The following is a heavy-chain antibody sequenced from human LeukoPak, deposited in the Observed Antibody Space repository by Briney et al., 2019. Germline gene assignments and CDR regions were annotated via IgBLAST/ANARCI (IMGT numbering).Heavy chain of an antibody. D-gene: IGHD4-23*01. CDR3: AGDRWFLGTSPPPSYYYYYMDV. Sequence: ASVKVSCKASGYTFTGYYMHWVRQAPGQGLEWMGWINPNSGGTNYAQKFQGRVTMTRDTSISTAYMELSRLRSDDTAVYYCAGDRWFLGTSPPPSYYYYYMDVGGKGTTVTAS. J-gene: IGHJ6*03. CDR2: INPNSGGT. V-gene: IGHV1-2*02. CDR1: GYTFTGYY.